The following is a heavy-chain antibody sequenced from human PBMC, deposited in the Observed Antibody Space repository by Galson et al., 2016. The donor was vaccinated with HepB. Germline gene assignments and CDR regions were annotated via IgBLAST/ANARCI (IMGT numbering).Heavy chain of an antibody. J-gene: IGHJ2*01. CDR1: GASISSHY. Sequence: SETLSLTCSVSGASISSHYWSWIRQPPGKGLEWIGYLYYSGNTNYNPSLKSRVAISVDTSRNQFSLELISVTAADTAVYFCAKAGTTAEWYFDLWGRGTLVTVSP. CDR3: AKAGTTAEWYFDL. D-gene: IGHD4-17*01. CDR2: LYYSGNT. V-gene: IGHV4-59*11.